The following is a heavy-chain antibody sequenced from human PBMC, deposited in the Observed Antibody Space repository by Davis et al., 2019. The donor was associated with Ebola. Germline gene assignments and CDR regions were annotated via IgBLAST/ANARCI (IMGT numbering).Heavy chain of an antibody. CDR2: IYPGDSDT. Sequence: GGSLRLSCKGSGYSFTSYWIGWVRQMPGKGLEWMGIIYPGDSDTRYSPSFQGQVTISADKSISTAYLQWSSLKASDTAMYYCATHSSSSGDFDYWGQGTLVTVSS. V-gene: IGHV5-51*01. CDR3: ATHSSSSGDFDY. D-gene: IGHD6-6*01. J-gene: IGHJ4*02. CDR1: GYSFTSYW.